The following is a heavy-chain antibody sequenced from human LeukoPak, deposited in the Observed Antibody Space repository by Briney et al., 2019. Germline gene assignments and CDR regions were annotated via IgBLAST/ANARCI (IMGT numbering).Heavy chain of an antibody. D-gene: IGHD2-15*01. V-gene: IGHV3-21*04. CDR1: GFTFSSYS. CDR3: AAEAGYCSGGSCWFDP. Sequence: GGSLRLSCAASGFTFSSYSMNWVRQAPGKGLEWVSSISSSSSYIYYADSVKGRFTISRDNAKNSLYLQMNSLRAEDTAVYYCAAEAGYCSGGSCWFDPWGQGTLVTVSS. CDR2: ISSSSSYI. J-gene: IGHJ5*02.